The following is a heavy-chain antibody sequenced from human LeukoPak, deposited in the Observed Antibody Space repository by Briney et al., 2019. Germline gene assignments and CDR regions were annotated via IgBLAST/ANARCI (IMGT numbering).Heavy chain of an antibody. Sequence: GGSLRLSCSASGFTFSGAAMHWVRQASGKGLEWVGHIRSRSNSYATAYAASVKGRFTISRDDSKNTAYLQMNSLKTEDTAVYYCTRPGGAVSGTQFDYWGQGTLVTVSS. CDR2: IRSRSNSYAT. CDR3: TRPGGAVSGTQFDY. D-gene: IGHD6-19*01. J-gene: IGHJ4*02. CDR1: GFTFSGAA. V-gene: IGHV3-73*01.